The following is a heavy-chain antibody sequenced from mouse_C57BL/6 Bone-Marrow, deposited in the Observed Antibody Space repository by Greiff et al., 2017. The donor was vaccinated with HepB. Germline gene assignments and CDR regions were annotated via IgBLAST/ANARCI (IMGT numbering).Heavy chain of an antibody. CDR1: GFSLTSYG. CDR2: IWRGGST. CDR3: ATPMITTLDYYAMDY. J-gene: IGHJ4*01. Sequence: QVQLKESGPGLVQPSQSLSITCTVSGFSLTSYGVHWVRQSPGKGLEWLGVIWRGGSTDYNAAFMSRLSITKDNSKSQVFFKMNSLQADDTAIYYCATPMITTLDYYAMDYWGQGTSVTVSS. V-gene: IGHV2-5*01. D-gene: IGHD2-4*01.